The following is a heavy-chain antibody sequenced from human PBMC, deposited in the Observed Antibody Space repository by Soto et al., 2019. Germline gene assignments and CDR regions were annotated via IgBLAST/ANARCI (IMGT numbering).Heavy chain of an antibody. CDR3: ARTAGAGKYYYRVDV. D-gene: IGHD6-13*01. Sequence: PGESLKISCKGSGYSFTSYWIGCVRQMPGKGLEWMGIIYPGDSDTRYSPSFQGQVTISADKSISTAYLQWSSLKASDTAIYYCARTAGAGKYYYRVDVWGQGTTVTVSS. V-gene: IGHV5-51*01. CDR1: GYSFTSYW. CDR2: IYPGDSDT. J-gene: IGHJ6*02.